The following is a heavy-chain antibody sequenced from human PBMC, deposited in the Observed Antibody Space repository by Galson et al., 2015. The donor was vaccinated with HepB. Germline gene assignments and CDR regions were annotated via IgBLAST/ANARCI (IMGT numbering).Heavy chain of an antibody. D-gene: IGHD2-2*01. Sequence: SLRLSCAASGFTFSSYAMNWVRQAPGKGLEWVSAIGGSGTSTYYADSVKGRFTISRDNSKNTLYLQMNSLRAEDTAVYYCAKKKGPPADASFLDYSGQGTLVAVSS. V-gene: IGHV3-23*01. J-gene: IGHJ4*02. CDR2: IGGSGTST. CDR1: GFTFSSYA. CDR3: AKKKGPPADASFLDY.